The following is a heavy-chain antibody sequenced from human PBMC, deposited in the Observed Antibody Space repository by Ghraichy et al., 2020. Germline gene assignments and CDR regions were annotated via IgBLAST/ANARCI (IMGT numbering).Heavy chain of an antibody. CDR2: IDQDGIEK. CDR1: GLTFRSFW. CDR3: ARVFEKSTSWGDSYGMNV. D-gene: IGHD6-6*01. J-gene: IGHJ6*02. Sequence: GGSLRLSCAASGLTFRSFWMSWVRQAPAKGLEWVANIDQDGIEKYYVDSVKGRFTISRDNAKNSMYLQMDSLRVEDTAVYYCARVFEKSTSWGDSYGMNVWGQGTTVTVS. V-gene: IGHV3-7*03.